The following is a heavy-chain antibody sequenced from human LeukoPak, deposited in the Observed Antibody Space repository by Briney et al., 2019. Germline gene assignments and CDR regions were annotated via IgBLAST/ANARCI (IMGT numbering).Heavy chain of an antibody. CDR1: GFTLSSYW. CDR2: IKQDGSEK. Sequence: SGGSLRLSCAASGFTLSSYWMSWVRQAPGKGLEWVANIKQDGSEKYYVDSAKGRFTISRDNAKNSLYLQMNSLRAEDTAVYYCARDAAAGNGEPFDYWGQGTLVTVSS. D-gene: IGHD6-19*01. CDR3: ARDAAAGNGEPFDY. V-gene: IGHV3-7*03. J-gene: IGHJ4*02.